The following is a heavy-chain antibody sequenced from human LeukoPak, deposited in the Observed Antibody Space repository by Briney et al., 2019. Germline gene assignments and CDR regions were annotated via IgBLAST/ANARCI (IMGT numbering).Heavy chain of an antibody. J-gene: IGHJ4*02. D-gene: IGHD6-19*01. Sequence: GGSLRLSCAASGFTFSSYSMNWVRQAPGKGLEWVSSISSSSSYIYYADSVKGRFTISRDNAKNSLYLQMNSLRAEDTAVYYCARDRVAVAGNFDYWGQGTLVTVSS. CDR2: ISSSSSYI. V-gene: IGHV3-21*01. CDR1: GFTFSSYS. CDR3: ARDRVAVAGNFDY.